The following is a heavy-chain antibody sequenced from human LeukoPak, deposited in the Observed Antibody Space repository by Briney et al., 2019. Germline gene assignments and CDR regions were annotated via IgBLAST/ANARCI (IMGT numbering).Heavy chain of an antibody. CDR2: ISSSGSTI. J-gene: IGHJ4*02. CDR1: GFTFSDYY. CDR3: ARDSITMVRGVIIITSFDY. Sequence: PGGSLRLSCAASGFTFSDYYMSWIRQAPGKGLEWVSYISSSGSTIYYADSVKGRFTISRDNAKNSLYLQMNSLRAEDTAVYYCARDSITMVRGVIIITSFDYWGQGTLVTVSS. V-gene: IGHV3-11*04. D-gene: IGHD3-10*01.